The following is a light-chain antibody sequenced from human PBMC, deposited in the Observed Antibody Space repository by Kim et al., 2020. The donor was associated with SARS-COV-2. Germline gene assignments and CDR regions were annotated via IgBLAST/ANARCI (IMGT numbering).Light chain of an antibody. V-gene: IGLV7-46*01. CDR2: DTS. CDR3: FLSYSGARV. J-gene: IGLJ3*02. Sequence: PGGTVTPTCGSSAGGVTSAHYPYWLQQKPGKAPRTMIYDTSNKHSWAPARFSGSLLGGKAALTLSAAQPEDEADYYCFLSYSGARVFGGGTQLTVL. CDR1: AGGVTSAHY.